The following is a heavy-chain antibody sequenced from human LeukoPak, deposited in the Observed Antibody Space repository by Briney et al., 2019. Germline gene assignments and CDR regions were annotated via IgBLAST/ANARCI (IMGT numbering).Heavy chain of an antibody. V-gene: IGHV1-8*03. CDR2: MNPNSGNT. J-gene: IGHJ5*02. CDR1: GYTLTSYD. Sequence: ASVKVSCKASGYTLTSYDINWVRQAPGQGLEWMGYMNPNSGNTVYAQKFQGRVTITTSTSISTAYMELSSLRSEDTAVYYCAREGLDPWGQGTLVTVSS. CDR3: AREGLDP.